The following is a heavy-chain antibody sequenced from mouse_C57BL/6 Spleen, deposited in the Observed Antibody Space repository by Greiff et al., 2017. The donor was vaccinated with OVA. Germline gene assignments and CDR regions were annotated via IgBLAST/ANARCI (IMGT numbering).Heavy chain of an antibody. CDR3: ARRKGSNWYFDV. D-gene: IGHD1-1*01. J-gene: IGHJ1*03. V-gene: IGHV1-80*01. CDR2: IYPGDGDT. CDR1: GYAFSSYW. Sequence: VQVVESGAELVKPGASVKISCKASGYAFSSYWMNWVKQRPGKGLEWIGQIYPGDGDTNYNGKFKGKATLTADKSSSTAYMQLSSLTSEDSAVYFCARRKGSNWYFDVWGTGTTVTVSS.